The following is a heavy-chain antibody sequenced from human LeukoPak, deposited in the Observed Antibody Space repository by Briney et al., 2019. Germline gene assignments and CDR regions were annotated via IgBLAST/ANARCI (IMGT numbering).Heavy chain of an antibody. CDR1: GFTFSSYE. Sequence: PGGSLRLSCAASGFTFSSYEMNWVRQAPGKGLEWVSYISSSGSTIYYADSVKGRFTISRDNAKNSLYLQMNSLRAEDTAVYYCARGLSYSGGWYHYWGQGTLVTVSS. J-gene: IGHJ4*02. CDR2: ISSSGSTI. CDR3: ARGLSYSGGWYHY. V-gene: IGHV3-48*03. D-gene: IGHD6-19*01.